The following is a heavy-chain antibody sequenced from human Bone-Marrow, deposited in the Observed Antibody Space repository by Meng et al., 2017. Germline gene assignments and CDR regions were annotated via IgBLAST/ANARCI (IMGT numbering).Heavy chain of an antibody. Sequence: ASVKVSCKPSGYNFPDYYIHWVRRAPGQGLEWMGRINPKSGDTHYAQKFQARVTMTRDTSISTAYMELSRLRSDNTAVYYCARDSEVIVVVITIGGYYYGMDVWGPVTAVTVS. CDR2: INPKSGDT. CDR1: GYNFPDYY. V-gene: IGHV1-2*06. J-gene: IGHJ6*02. CDR3: ARDSEVIVVVITIGGYYYGMDV. D-gene: IGHD3-22*01.